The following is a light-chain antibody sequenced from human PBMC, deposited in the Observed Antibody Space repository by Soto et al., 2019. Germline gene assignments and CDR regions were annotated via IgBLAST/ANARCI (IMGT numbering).Light chain of an antibody. V-gene: IGLV2-14*01. CDR2: DVI. CDR1: SSDVGAYNY. CDR3: TSYTSSVTLV. Sequence: QSALTQPASVSGSPGQSITISCTGTSSDVGAYNYVSWYQQHPGKVPKLIIYDVIHRPSGVSSRFSGSKSVNTASLTISGLQAEDEADYYCTSYTSSVTLVFGGGTKLTVL. J-gene: IGLJ3*02.